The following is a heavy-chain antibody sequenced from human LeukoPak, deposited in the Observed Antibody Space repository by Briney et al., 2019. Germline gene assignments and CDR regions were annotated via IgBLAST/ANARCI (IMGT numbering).Heavy chain of an antibody. Sequence: SVKGRFSIFRDNSKNMLYLQMNSLRAEDTAVYYCARTLAVAGTFDYWGQGTLVTVSS. CDR3: ARTLAVAGTFDY. J-gene: IGHJ4*02. D-gene: IGHD6-19*01. V-gene: IGHV3-74*01.